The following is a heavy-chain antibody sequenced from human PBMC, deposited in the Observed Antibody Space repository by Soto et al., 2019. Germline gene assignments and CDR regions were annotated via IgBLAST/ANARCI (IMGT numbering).Heavy chain of an antibody. D-gene: IGHD3-3*01. J-gene: IGHJ4*02. V-gene: IGHV3-48*02. CDR3: ARDPGVIFGVFIIPYYFDY. CDR2: ISSSSNTI. Sequence: EVQLVESGGGLVQPGGSLRLSCAASGFTFRTYSMNWVRQAPGKGLEWVSYISSSSNTIYYADSVKGRFTISRDNAKNSLFLQMNSLRDEDTAVYYCARDPGVIFGVFIIPYYFDYWGQGTLVTVSS. CDR1: GFTFRTYS.